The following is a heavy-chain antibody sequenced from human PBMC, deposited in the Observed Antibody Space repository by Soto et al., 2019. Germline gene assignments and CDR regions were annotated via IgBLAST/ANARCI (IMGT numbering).Heavy chain of an antibody. Sequence: PGGSLRLSCVASNFAFTDAYMNWVRQAPGKGLEWVGRIKSKVDGATTDYAAPVKDRFTVSRDDSKNTLYLHMSSLKTEDTAVYFCTHDKGPAIQKYFFDNWGHGTLVTVSS. CDR1: NFAFTDAY. CDR3: THDKGPAIQKYFFDN. D-gene: IGHD3-22*01. CDR2: IKSKVDGATT. J-gene: IGHJ4*01. V-gene: IGHV3-15*07.